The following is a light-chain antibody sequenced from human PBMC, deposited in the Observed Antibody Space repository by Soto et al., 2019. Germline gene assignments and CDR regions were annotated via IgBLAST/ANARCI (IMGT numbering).Light chain of an antibody. V-gene: IGLV2-23*01. CDR2: EGT. Sequence: QSVLPQPASVSGSPGQSITISCTGASXDVESNNFTSWYQQHPGKAPKLIIYEGTKRPSGVSNRFSGSKSGNTASLTISGLQADDEADYYCCSYAGSSTFDVIFGGGTKVTVL. CDR3: CSYAGSSTFDVI. CDR1: SXDVESNNF. J-gene: IGLJ2*01.